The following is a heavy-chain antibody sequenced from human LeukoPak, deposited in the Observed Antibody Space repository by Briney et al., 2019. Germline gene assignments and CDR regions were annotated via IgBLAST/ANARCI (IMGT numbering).Heavy chain of an antibody. CDR2: INPNSGDT. CDR3: ARGGYVIVRDWFDP. D-gene: IGHD2/OR15-2a*01. J-gene: IGHJ5*02. Sequence: GASVKISCKASGYTCFGYYMHWVRRAPGQALEWMGWINPNSGDTKYAQKFQGRVTMTRDTSMNTAYMELSRLRSDDSALYYSARGGYVIVRDWFDPWGQGTLVTVSS. CDR1: GYTCFGYY. V-gene: IGHV1-2*02.